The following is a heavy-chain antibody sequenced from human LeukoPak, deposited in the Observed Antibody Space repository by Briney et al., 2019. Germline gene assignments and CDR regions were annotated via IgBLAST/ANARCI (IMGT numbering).Heavy chain of an antibody. CDR3: ARDDYGSGSYYNPFDY. D-gene: IGHD3-10*01. Sequence: ASVKVSCKASGYTFTGDYMHWVRQAPGQGLEWMGRINPNSGGTNYAQKFQGRVTMTRDTSISTAYMELSRLRSDDTAVYYCARDDYGSGSYYNPFDYWGQGTLVSVSS. V-gene: IGHV1-2*06. CDR1: GYTFTGDY. J-gene: IGHJ4*02. CDR2: INPNSGGT.